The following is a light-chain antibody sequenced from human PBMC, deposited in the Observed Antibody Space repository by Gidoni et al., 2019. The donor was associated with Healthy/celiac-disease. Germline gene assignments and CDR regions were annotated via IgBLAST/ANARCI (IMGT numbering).Light chain of an antibody. CDR2: LGS. CDR3: MQALQTPPT. V-gene: IGKV2-28*01. J-gene: IGKJ2*01. CDR1: QSLLHSNGYNY. Sequence: DIVMTQSPLSLPVTPGEPASISCRSSQSLLHSNGYNYLDWYLQKPGQSPQLLIYLGSNRASGVPDRFSVSGSGTDFTLKISRVEAEYVGVYYCMQALQTPPTFXXXTKLEIK.